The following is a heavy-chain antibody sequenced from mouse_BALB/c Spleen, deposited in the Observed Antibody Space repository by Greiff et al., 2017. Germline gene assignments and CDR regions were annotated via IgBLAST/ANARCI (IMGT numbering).Heavy chain of an antibody. Sequence: DVHLVESGGGLVKPGGSLKLSCAASGFAFSSYDMSWVRQTPEKRLEWVAYISSGGGSTYYPDTVNGRFTISRDNAKNTLDLQISSLKSVDTAMNYCARSDSSGYGWFAYWGQGTLVTVSA. CDR1: GFAFSSYD. V-gene: IGHV5-12-1*01. J-gene: IGHJ3*01. D-gene: IGHD3-2*01. CDR2: ISSGGGST. CDR3: ARSDSSGYGWFAY.